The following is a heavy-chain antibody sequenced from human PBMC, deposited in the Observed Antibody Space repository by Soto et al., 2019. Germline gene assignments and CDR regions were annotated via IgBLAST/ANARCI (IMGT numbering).Heavy chain of an antibody. V-gene: IGHV3-23*01. CDR2: IAASGSNT. CDR3: ADGGEWSFNFVH. D-gene: IGHD3-3*01. Sequence: GGSLRLSCAASGFTFSTYAMSWVRQAPGKGLEWVSGIAASGSNTYYPDSVKGRFTISRDNSKNTLYLQMNNLRAEDTAVYYCADGGEWSFNFVHWGQGTLVTVSS. J-gene: IGHJ4*02. CDR1: GFTFSTYA.